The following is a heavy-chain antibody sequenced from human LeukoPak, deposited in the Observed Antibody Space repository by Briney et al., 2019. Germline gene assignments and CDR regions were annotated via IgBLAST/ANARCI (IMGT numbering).Heavy chain of an antibody. D-gene: IGHD6-13*01. CDR2: ISGSGGST. CDR3: AKDLSSIAAAGTPLDY. Sequence: GGSLRLSCAASGFTFSSYAMSWVRQAPGKGLEWVSAISGSGGSTYYADSVKGRFTISRDNSKNTLCLQMNSLRAEDTAVYYCAKDLSSIAAAGTPLDYWGQGTLVTVSS. V-gene: IGHV3-23*01. J-gene: IGHJ4*02. CDR1: GFTFSSYA.